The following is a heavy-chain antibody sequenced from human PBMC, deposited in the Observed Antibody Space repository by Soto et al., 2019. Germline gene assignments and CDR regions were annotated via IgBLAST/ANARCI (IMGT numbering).Heavy chain of an antibody. CDR1: EFSFTTYW. Sequence: VQLVQSGAEVKKPGESLKISCKGSEFSFTTYWIAWVRQMPGEGLKWMGIIYPDDYRTTYSSSFQGQVTISADKSINTAYLQWSSLKASDTAMYYCTRDLDYGGNSEDFDIWGQGTRVTVSS. V-gene: IGHV5-51*03. D-gene: IGHD4-17*01. CDR3: TRDLDYGGNSEDFDI. J-gene: IGHJ3*02. CDR2: IYPDDYRT.